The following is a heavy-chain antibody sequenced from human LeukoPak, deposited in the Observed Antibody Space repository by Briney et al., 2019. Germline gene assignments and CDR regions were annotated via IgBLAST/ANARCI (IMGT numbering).Heavy chain of an antibody. CDR2: MSSDGIKT. Sequence: SGGSLRLSCAASGXTFRTTGVHWVRQAPGKGLEWVALMSSDGIKTYYADSVKGRFTVSRDSSKDILYLQMNSLRDDDTAMYYCAKDHAGSGRAFEYWGQGTRVTVSS. CDR1: GXTFRTTG. D-gene: IGHD3-10*01. V-gene: IGHV3-30*04. J-gene: IGHJ4*02. CDR3: AKDHAGSGRAFEY.